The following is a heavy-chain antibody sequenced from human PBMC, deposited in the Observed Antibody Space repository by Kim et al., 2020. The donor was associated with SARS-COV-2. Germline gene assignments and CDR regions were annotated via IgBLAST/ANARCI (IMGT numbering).Heavy chain of an antibody. V-gene: IGHV4-34*01. D-gene: IGHD2-2*01. CDR1: GGSFSGYY. J-gene: IGHJ6*03. CDR2: INHSGST. Sequence: SETLSLTCAVYGGSFSGYYWSWIRQPPGKGLEWIREINHSGSTNYNPSLKSRVTISVDTSKNQFSLKLSSVTAADTAVYYCARGLALGRHSTPRLGYYMDVWGKGATVTGSS. CDR3: ARGLALGRHSTPRLGYYMDV.